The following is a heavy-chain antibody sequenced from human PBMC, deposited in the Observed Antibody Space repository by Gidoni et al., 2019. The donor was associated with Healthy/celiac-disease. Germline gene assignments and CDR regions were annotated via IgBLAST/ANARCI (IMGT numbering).Heavy chain of an antibody. D-gene: IGHD2-15*01. V-gene: IGHV3-30*03. CDR1: GFTFSSYG. Sequence: QVQLVESGGGVVQPGRSLRLSCAPSGFTFSSYGMHWARQAPGKGLEWVAVISYDGSNKYYADSVKSRFTISRDNSKNTLYLQMNSLRAEDTAVYYCGCSGGSCYSIDYWGQGTLVTVSS. CDR3: GCSGGSCYSIDY. J-gene: IGHJ4*02. CDR2: ISYDGSNK.